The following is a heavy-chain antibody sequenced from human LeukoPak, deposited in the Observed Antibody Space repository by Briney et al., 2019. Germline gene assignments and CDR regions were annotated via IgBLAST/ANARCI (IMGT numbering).Heavy chain of an antibody. Sequence: GGSLRLSCAASGFTFSSYAMSWVRQAPGKGLEWVSAISGSGGSTYYADSVKGRFTISRDNARNSLFLQMNSLRAEDTAVYYCARDKGDYDTSGSLFVFGGQGTLVTVSS. D-gene: IGHD3-22*01. J-gene: IGHJ4*02. CDR2: ISGSGGST. CDR1: GFTFSSYA. CDR3: ARDKGDYDTSGSLFVF. V-gene: IGHV3-23*01.